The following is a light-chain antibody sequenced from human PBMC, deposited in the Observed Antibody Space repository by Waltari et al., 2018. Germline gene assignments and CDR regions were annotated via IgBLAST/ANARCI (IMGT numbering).Light chain of an antibody. Sequence: QSVLTQPPSVSAASGQKVTISCSGRPPNIGKTHVSWYQQFPGTAPKLLIYEDDKRPSGIAGRFSGSKSGTSATLDIHGLQTGDEADYYCGTWDSSMSVGVLGGGTKVTVL. CDR2: EDD. CDR3: GTWDSSMSVGV. J-gene: IGLJ2*01. V-gene: IGLV1-51*01. CDR1: PPNIGKTH.